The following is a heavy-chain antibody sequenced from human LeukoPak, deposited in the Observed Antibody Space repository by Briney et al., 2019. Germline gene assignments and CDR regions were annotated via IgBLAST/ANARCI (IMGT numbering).Heavy chain of an antibody. CDR1: GFTFSDYY. D-gene: IGHD3-22*01. V-gene: IGHV3-11*01. J-gene: IGHJ4*02. Sequence: PGGSLRLSCAASGFTFSDYYMSWIRQAPGKGLEWVSYISSSGSTIYYADSVKGRFTISRDNAKNSLYLQMNSLRAEDTAVYYCARDPSSGYYYDLDYWGQGTLVTVSS. CDR3: ARDPSSGYYYDLDY. CDR2: ISSSGSTI.